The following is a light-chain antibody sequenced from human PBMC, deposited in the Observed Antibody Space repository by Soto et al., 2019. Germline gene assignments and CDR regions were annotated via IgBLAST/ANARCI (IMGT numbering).Light chain of an antibody. Sequence: EVVLTQSPATLSLSPGERATPSCRASQSISSYFAWDQQKPGQAQRLLIYGASTRATGIPARFSGSGSGTEFTLTISSLQSEDFAVYYCQQYNNWLAITFGQGTRLEIK. CDR1: QSISSY. V-gene: IGKV3-15*01. J-gene: IGKJ5*01. CDR2: GAS. CDR3: QQYNNWLAIT.